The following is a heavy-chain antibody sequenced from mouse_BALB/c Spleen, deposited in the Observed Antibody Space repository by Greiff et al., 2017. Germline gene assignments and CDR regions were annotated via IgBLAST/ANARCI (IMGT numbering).Heavy chain of an antibody. CDR2: ILPGSGST. CDR1: GYTFSIYW. D-gene: IGHD1-1*01. J-gene: IGHJ3*01. CDR3: ATLYYYGSPWFAY. Sequence: QVQLQQSGAELMKPGASVKISCKATGYTFSIYWIEWVKQRPGHGLEWIGEILPGSGSTNYNEKFKGKATFTADTSSNTAYMQLSSLTSEDSAVYYCATLYYYGSPWFAYWGQGTLVTVSA. V-gene: IGHV1-9*01.